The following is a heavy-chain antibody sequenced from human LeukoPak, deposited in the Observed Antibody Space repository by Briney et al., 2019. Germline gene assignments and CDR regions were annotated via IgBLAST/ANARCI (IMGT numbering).Heavy chain of an antibody. Sequence: PGGSLRLSCAASGFTFSSYGMHWVRQAPGKGLEWVAVISYDGSNKYYADSVKGRFTISRDNSKNTLYPQMNSLRAEDTAVYYCAKETIKVAGLITIDHWGQGTLVTVSS. CDR3: AKETIKVAGLITIDH. D-gene: IGHD6-19*01. CDR2: ISYDGSNK. J-gene: IGHJ4*02. V-gene: IGHV3-30*18. CDR1: GFTFSSYG.